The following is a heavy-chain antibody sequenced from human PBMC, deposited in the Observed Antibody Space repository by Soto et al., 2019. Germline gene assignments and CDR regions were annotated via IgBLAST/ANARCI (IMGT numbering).Heavy chain of an antibody. V-gene: IGHV1-18*01. J-gene: IGHJ4*02. CDR1: GYTFTSHG. D-gene: IGHD2-2*01. Sequence: QVHLVQSATEVKKPGASVKVSCKASGYTFTSHGITWVRQAPGQGLEWMGWVSAYSGDTNYAQNPQARVTMTTDTLTTTAYMELRSLTSDDTAVYYCARGITSSAWVGHDYWGQGTLVTVSS. CDR3: ARGITSSAWVGHDY. CDR2: VSAYSGDT.